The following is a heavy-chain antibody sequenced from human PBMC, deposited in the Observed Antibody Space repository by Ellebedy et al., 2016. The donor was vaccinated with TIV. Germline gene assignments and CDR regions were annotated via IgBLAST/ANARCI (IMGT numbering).Heavy chain of an antibody. CDR2: INAGNGNT. V-gene: IGHV1-3*01. D-gene: IGHD6-19*01. J-gene: IGHJ4*02. CDR3: ATSSSAWYDY. Sequence: ASVKVSCKASGYTFSNYAIHWVRQAPGQGLEWMGWINAGNGNTKYSQKFQGRVTITRGTSASTAYMELSSLRSEDTAVYYCATSSSAWYDYWGQGSLVTVSS. CDR1: GYTFSNYA.